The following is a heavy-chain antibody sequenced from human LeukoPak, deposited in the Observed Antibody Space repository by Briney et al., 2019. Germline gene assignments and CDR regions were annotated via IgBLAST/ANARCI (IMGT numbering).Heavy chain of an antibody. CDR3: AKDLTTVTSG. D-gene: IGHD4-11*01. CDR2: ISDSGAST. CDR1: GFSFRSYA. V-gene: IGHV3-23*01. Sequence: GGSLRLSCAAAGFSFRSYAMSWVRQAPGKGLEWVSDISDSGASTYYADSVKGRFTISRDNSKNTLYLQMNSLRAEDTAVYYCAKDLTTVTSGWGQGTLVTVSS. J-gene: IGHJ4*02.